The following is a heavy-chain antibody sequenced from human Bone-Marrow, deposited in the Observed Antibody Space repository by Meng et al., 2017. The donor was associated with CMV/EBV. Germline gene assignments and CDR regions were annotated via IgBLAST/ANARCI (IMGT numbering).Heavy chain of an antibody. V-gene: IGHV4-30-4*08. D-gene: IGHD2-2*03. Sequence: GYYWSWIRQPPGKGLEWIGYIYYSGSTYYNPSLKSRVTISVDTSKNQFSLKLSSVTAADTAVYYCARGMDIVVVPAAGTNWFDPWGQGTLVTVSS. CDR3: ARGMDIVVVPAAGTNWFDP. J-gene: IGHJ5*02. CDR2: IYYSGST. CDR1: GYY.